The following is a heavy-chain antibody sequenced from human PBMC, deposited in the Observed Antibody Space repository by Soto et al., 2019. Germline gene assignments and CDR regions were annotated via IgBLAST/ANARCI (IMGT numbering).Heavy chain of an antibody. V-gene: IGHV4-59*01. CDR2: IYYSGST. CDR1: VGSIISYY. CDR3: ARWGYSYGVNWFDP. J-gene: IGHJ5*02. Sequence: SETLSLACTVSVGSIISYYWSWIRQPPGKGLEWIGYIYYSGSTNYNPSLKSRVTISVDTSKNQFSLKLSSVTAADTAVYYCARWGYSYGVNWFDPWGQGTLVTVSS. D-gene: IGHD5-18*01.